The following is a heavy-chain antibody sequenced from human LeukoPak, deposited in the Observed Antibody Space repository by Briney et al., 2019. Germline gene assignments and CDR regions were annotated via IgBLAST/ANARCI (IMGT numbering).Heavy chain of an antibody. CDR3: AREFVYYDSSGYPLGDV. D-gene: IGHD3-22*01. Sequence: GGSLRLSCAASGFTFSSYSMNWVRQAPGKGLEWVSSISSSSSYIYYADSVEGRFTISRDNAKNSLYLQMNSLRAEDTAVYYCAREFVYYDSSGYPLGDVWGQGTTVAVSS. V-gene: IGHV3-21*01. CDR2: ISSSSSYI. J-gene: IGHJ6*02. CDR1: GFTFSSYS.